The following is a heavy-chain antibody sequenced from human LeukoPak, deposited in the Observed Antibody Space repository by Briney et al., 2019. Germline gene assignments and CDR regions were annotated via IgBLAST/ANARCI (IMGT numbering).Heavy chain of an antibody. Sequence: ASVKVSCKASGYTFTSYYMHWVRQAPGQGLEWMGIINPSGGSTSYAQKFQGRVTMTRDTSTSTVYMELSSLRSEDTAVYYCARGASGSYYGYNWFDPWGQGTLVTVSS. J-gene: IGHJ5*02. V-gene: IGHV1-46*01. CDR3: ARGASGSYYGYNWFDP. D-gene: IGHD1-26*01. CDR1: GYTFTSYY. CDR2: INPSGGST.